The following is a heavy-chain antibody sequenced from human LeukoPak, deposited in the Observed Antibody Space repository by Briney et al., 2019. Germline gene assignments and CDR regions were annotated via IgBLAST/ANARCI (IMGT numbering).Heavy chain of an antibody. CDR3: ARVTPGDYFDY. D-gene: IGHD2-15*01. CDR2: ISYDGSNK. CDR1: GFTFSSYA. Sequence: GGSLRLSCAASGFTFSSYAMHWVRQAPGKGLEWVAVISYDGSNKYYADSVKGRFTISRDNSKNTLYLQVNSLRAEDTAVYYCARVTPGDYFDYWGQGTLVTVSS. V-gene: IGHV3-30-3*01. J-gene: IGHJ4*02.